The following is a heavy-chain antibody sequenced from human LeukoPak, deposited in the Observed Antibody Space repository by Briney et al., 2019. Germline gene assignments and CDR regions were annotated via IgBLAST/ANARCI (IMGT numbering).Heavy chain of an antibody. J-gene: IGHJ4*02. CDR2: IYHSGSI. V-gene: IGHV4-39*07. D-gene: IGHD6-6*01. CDR1: GGSISRSSYY. Sequence: SETLSLTCTVSGGSISRSSYYWGWIRQPPGKGLEWIGSIYHSGSIYFNPSLKSRVTISVDTSKNQFSLKLSSVTAADTAVYYCARGVARSSKFHFSYYFDYWGQGTLVTVSS. CDR3: ARGVARSSKFHFSYYFDY.